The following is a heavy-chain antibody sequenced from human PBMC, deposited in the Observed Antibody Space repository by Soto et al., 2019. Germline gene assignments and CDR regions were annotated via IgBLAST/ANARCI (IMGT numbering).Heavy chain of an antibody. J-gene: IGHJ6*03. D-gene: IGHD3-16*01. CDR3: ARFLGGGYYYMDV. V-gene: IGHV4-34*01. CDR1: GGSFSGYY. CDR2: INHSGST. Sequence: SETLSLSCAVYGGSFSGYYWSWIRQPPGKGLEWIGEINHSGSTNYNPSLKGRVTISVDTSKNQFSLKLSSVAAADTAVYYCARFLGGGYYYMDVWGKGTTVTVSS.